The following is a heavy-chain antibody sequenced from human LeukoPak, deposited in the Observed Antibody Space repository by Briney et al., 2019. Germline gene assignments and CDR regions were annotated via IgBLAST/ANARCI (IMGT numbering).Heavy chain of an antibody. V-gene: IGHV1-24*01. J-gene: IGHJ4*02. CDR1: GYTLTELS. CDR3: AIPGGSSRDFDY. CDR2: FDPEDGET. Sequence: ASVKVSCKVSGYTLTELSMHWVRQAPGKGVGWMGGFDPEDGETIYAQKFQGRVTMTEDTSTDTAYMEMSRLRSEDTAVYYCAIPGGSSRDFDYWGQGTLVTVSS. D-gene: IGHD6-13*01.